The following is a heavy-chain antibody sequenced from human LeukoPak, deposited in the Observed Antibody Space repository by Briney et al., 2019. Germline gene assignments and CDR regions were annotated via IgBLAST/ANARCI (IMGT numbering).Heavy chain of an antibody. CDR1: GFTFNTYG. D-gene: IGHD2-2*01. V-gene: IGHV3-74*01. CDR3: AKDSARLGYCSSTSCRYYFDY. Sequence: GGSLRLSCAASGFTFNTYGMHWVRQAPGKGLVWVSRINTDGSSTSYADSVKGRFTISRDNAKNTLYLQMNSLRAEDAAVYYCAKDSARLGYCSSTSCRYYFDYWGQGTLVTVSS. J-gene: IGHJ4*02. CDR2: INTDGSST.